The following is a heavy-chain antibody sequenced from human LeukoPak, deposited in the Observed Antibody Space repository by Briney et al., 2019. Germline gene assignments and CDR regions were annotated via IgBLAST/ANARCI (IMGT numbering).Heavy chain of an antibody. CDR3: ATQSISLVVVISPFDY. CDR2: IQDDGATT. Sequence: GGSLRLSCAAAGFTFSTFPMHWVRQAPGKGLEWVALIQDDGATTNYADSVRGRFTIPRDNSKSTVYLQMNSLKPDDRAVYYCATQSISLVVVISPFDYWGQGTLVTVSS. CDR1: GFTFSTFP. D-gene: IGHD3-22*01. V-gene: IGHV3-30*02. J-gene: IGHJ4*02.